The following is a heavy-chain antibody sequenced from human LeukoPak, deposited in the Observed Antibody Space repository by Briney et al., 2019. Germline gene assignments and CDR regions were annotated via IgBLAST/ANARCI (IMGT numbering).Heavy chain of an antibody. CDR2: IYYSGST. Sequence: PSETLSLTCTVSGGSISRYYWNCIRQPPGKGLEWIGYIYYSGSTDYNPSLKSRVSMSVDTSKNQFSLKLSSATATDTAVYYCARQRLLWFGESNSGFDYWGQGTLVTVSS. CDR1: GGSISRYY. CDR3: ARQRLLWFGESNSGFDY. D-gene: IGHD3-10*01. J-gene: IGHJ4*02. V-gene: IGHV4-59*08.